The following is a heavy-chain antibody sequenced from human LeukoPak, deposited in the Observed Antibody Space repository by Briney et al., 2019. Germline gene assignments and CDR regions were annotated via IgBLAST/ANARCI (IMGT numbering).Heavy chain of an antibody. CDR3: ARDRGIVVVPAAMPYYYGMDV. CDR2: INPNSGGT. V-gene: IGHV1-2*02. D-gene: IGHD2-2*01. J-gene: IGHJ6*02. CDR1: GYTFTAYY. Sequence: ASVKVSCKASGYTFTAYYIHWVRRAPGQGLGWMGWINPNSGGTESAQKFQGRVTMTRDTSISTAYMELSRLRSDDTAVYYCARDRGIVVVPAAMPYYYGMDVWGQGTTVTVSS.